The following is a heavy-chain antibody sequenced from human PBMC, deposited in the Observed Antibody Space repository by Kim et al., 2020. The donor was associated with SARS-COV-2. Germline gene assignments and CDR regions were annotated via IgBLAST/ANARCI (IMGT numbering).Heavy chain of an antibody. J-gene: IGHJ6*03. D-gene: IGHD3-3*01. CDR2: IKSKTDGGTT. CDR3: TTGYDFWSGYYVNYYYMDV. CDR1: GFTFSNAW. V-gene: IGHV3-15*01. Sequence: GGSLRLSCAASGFTFSNAWMSWVRQAPGKGLEWVGRIKSKTDGGTTDYAAPVKGRFTISRDDSKNTLYLQMNSLKTEDTAVYYCTTGYDFWSGYYVNYYYMDVWGKGNTVTVSS.